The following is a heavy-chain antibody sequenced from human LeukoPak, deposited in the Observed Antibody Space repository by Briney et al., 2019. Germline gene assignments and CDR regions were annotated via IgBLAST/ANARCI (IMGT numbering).Heavy chain of an antibody. Sequence: ASVKVSCKASGYTFTGYYMHWVRQAPGQGLEWMGWINPNSGGTNYAQKFQGRVTMTRDTSISTAYMELSRLRSDDTAVYYCARGYPRGYCSSTSCYTVWGNWFDPWGQGTLVTVSS. J-gene: IGHJ5*02. CDR2: INPNSGGT. V-gene: IGHV1-2*02. D-gene: IGHD2-2*02. CDR1: GYTFTGYY. CDR3: ARGYPRGYCSSTSCYTVWGNWFDP.